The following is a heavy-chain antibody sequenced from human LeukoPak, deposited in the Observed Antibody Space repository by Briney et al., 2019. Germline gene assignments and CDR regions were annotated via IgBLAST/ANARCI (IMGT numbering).Heavy chain of an antibody. J-gene: IGHJ3*02. CDR3: AKVPRRAFDI. V-gene: IGHV3-23*01. Sequence: GGSLRLSCAASGFTFSSYAMSWVRQAPGKGLEWVSAISGSGGSTYYADSVKGRYTISRDNSKNTLYLQMNSLRAEGTAVYYCAKVPRRAFDIWGQGTMVTVSS. CDR1: GFTFSSYA. CDR2: ISGSGGST.